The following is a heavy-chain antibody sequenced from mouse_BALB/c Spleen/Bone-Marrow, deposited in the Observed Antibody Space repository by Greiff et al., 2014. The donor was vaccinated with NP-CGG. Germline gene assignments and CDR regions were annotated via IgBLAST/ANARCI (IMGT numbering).Heavy chain of an antibody. D-gene: IGHD2-3*01. CDR2: IYPGDGST. CDR1: GYTFTSHD. CDR3: ARSDDGFPYSFDS. V-gene: IGHV1S56*01. J-gene: IGHJ2*01. Sequence: QVHVKQSGPELVKPGALVKISCKASGYTFTSHDINWVKQRPGQGLEWIGWIYPGDGSTKYNEKFKGKATLTADRSSSTAYMQLSSLTSGNSAVYFCARSDDGFPYSFDSWGQGTTLTVSS.